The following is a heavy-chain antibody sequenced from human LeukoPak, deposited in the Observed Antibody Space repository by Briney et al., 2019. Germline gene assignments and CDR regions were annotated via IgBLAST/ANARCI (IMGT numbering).Heavy chain of an antibody. Sequence: PGGSLRLSCAASGLTFSNHWMSWVRQAPGKGLEWVANIKQDGREKYYVDSVKGRFTISRDNANDSLYLQMNSLRVEDTAVYSCARGAGAMDGWGQGTTVTVSS. CDR1: GLTFSNHW. CDR3: ARGAGAMDG. CDR2: IKQDGREK. V-gene: IGHV3-7*04. J-gene: IGHJ6*02.